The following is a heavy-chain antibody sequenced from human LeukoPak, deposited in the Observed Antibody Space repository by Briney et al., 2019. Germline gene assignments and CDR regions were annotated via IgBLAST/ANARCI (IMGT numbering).Heavy chain of an antibody. J-gene: IGHJ3*02. CDR3: AREGSYFDINAFDI. D-gene: IGHD1-26*01. Sequence: SETLSLTCTVSGGSISSSSYYWGWIRQPPGKGLEWIGYIYYSGSTYYNPSLKSRVTISVDTSKNQFSLKLSSVTAADTAVYYCAREGSYFDINAFDIWGQGTMVTVSS. V-gene: IGHV4-30-4*08. CDR1: GGSISSSSYY. CDR2: IYYSGST.